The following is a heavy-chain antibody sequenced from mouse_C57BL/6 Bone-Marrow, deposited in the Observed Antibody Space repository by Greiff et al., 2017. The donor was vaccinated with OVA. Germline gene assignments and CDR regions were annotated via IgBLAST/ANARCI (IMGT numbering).Heavy chain of an antibody. CDR3: ARGGAFPDYAMDY. CDR1: GYSITSGYY. J-gene: IGHJ4*01. V-gene: IGHV3-6*01. Sequence: ESGPGLVKPSQSLSLTCSVTGYSITSGYYWNWIRQFPGNKLEWMGYISYDGSNNYNPSLKNRISITRDTSKNQFFLKLNSVTTEDTATYYCARGGAFPDYAMDYWGQGTSVTVSS. CDR2: ISYDGSN.